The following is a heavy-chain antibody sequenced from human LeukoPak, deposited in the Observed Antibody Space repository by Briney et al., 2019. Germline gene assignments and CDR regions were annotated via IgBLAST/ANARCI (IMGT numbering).Heavy chain of an antibody. V-gene: IGHV3-15*01. Sequence: GGSLRLSCAASGFTVSSNYMSWVRQAPGKGLEWVGRIKPKTDGETTEYAAPVKDRFSISRDDSKSMMYLQMNSLKTEDAAVYYCITPLPYSAQGGQGTLVTVSS. J-gene: IGHJ4*02. CDR3: ITPLPYSAQ. CDR1: GFTVSSNY. CDR2: IKPKTDGETT. D-gene: IGHD2-21*01.